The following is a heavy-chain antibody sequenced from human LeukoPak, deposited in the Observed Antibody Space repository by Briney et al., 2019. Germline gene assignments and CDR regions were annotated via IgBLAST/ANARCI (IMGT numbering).Heavy chain of an antibody. V-gene: IGHV3-66*01. CDR1: GFTVSSNY. CDR2: IYSGGST. Sequence: GGSLRLSCAASGFTVSSNYMSWVRQAPGKGLEWVSVIYSGGSTYSADSVKGRFTISRDNSKDTLYLQMNSLRAEDTAVYYCARDSSGWSYYFDYWVQGTVVSVSS. CDR3: ARDSSGWSYYFDY. D-gene: IGHD6-19*01. J-gene: IGHJ4*02.